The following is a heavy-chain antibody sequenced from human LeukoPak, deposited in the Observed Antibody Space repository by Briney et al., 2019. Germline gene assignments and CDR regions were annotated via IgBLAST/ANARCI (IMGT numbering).Heavy chain of an antibody. V-gene: IGHV3-30*04. CDR2: ISYDGSNK. CDR1: GFTFSSYA. CDR3: ARGIQLWTHLTT. J-gene: IGHJ5*02. D-gene: IGHD5-18*01. Sequence: GRSLRLSCAASGFTFSSYAMHWVRQAPGKGLEWVAVISYDGSNKYYADPVKGRFTISRDNSKNTLYLQMNSLRAEDTAVYYCARGIQLWTHLTTWGQGTLVTVSS.